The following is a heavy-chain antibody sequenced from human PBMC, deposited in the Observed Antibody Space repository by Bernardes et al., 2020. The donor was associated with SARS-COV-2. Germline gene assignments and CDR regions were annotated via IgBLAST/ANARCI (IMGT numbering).Heavy chain of an antibody. Sequence: GSLRLSCAVSGLNFKTAWMSWVRQTPGKGLEWLGRIKSESDGGAADYAEPVKGRFFISRDDSANTLYLQMNSLETEDTAVYFCSTRIYYYDTSGYLNDYWGQGTLVTVSS. V-gene: IGHV3-15*05. CDR2: IKSESDGGAA. J-gene: IGHJ4*02. CDR3: STRIYYYDTSGYLNDY. CDR1: GLNFKTAW. D-gene: IGHD3-22*01.